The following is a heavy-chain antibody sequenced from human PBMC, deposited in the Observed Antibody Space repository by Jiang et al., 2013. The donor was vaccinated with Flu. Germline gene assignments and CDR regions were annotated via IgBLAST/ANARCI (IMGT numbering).Heavy chain of an antibody. CDR1: GFTFSGYW. V-gene: IGHV3-7*03. D-gene: IGHD6-19*01. J-gene: IGHJ4*02. CDR2: IKPDGSDA. CDR3: GRDPPWAVADY. Sequence: VQLVESGGDLVQPGGSLRLSCAASGFTFSGYWMNWVRQAPGKGLEWVGNIKPDGSDAYYVDSVKGRFTISRDNAKNSLYLQMSSLRAEDTAVYYCGRDPPWAVADYWGQGPWSASPQ.